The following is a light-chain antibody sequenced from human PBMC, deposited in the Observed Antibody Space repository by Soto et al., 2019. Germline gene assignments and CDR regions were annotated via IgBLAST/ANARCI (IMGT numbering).Light chain of an antibody. CDR2: GAS. CDR1: QSVSSSC. J-gene: IGKJ1*01. V-gene: IGKV3-20*01. Sequence: EIVLTQSPGTLSLSPGERATLSFRASQSVSSSCLDWYKQKPGQAPNLLIYGASSGATGIPDRFSGSGSGTDFTLTISRLEPEDSAVYYCQQYGTSPTWTFGQGTKVDIK. CDR3: QQYGTSPTWT.